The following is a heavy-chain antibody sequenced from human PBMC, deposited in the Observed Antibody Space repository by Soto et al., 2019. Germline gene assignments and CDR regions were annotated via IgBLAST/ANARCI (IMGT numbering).Heavy chain of an antibody. CDR3: ARETVMGDVGPNDY. Sequence: SETLSLTCTVSGGSISSSSYYWGWIRQPPGKGLEWIGSIYYSGSTYYNPSLKSRVTISVDTSKNQFSLKLSSVTAADTAVYYCARETVMGDVGPNDYWGQGTLVTVSS. V-gene: IGHV4-39*02. J-gene: IGHJ4*02. D-gene: IGHD1-26*01. CDR1: GGSISSSSYY. CDR2: IYYSGST.